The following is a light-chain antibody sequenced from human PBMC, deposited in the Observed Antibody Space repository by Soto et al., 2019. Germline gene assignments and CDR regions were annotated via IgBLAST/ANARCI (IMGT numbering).Light chain of an antibody. J-gene: IGLJ2*01. CDR1: SGPSSYT. V-gene: IGLV4-69*01. CDR3: QTWASAIRV. Sequence: QSVLAQSPSASASLGASVKLTCTLTSGPSSYTIAWHQQQPGRGPRYLMKINSDGSHMKGDGIPARFSGSSSESERHLTISNVQSEEEADYYCQTWASAIRVFGGGTKLTVL. CDR2: INSDGSH.